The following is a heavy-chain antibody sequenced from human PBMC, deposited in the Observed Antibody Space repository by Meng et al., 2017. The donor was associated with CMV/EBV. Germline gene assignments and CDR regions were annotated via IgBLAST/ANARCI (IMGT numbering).Heavy chain of an antibody. Sequence: SVTVSFKASGGTFSSYAISWVRQAPGQGLEWMGGIIPIFGTANYAHKFQGRVTLTTDESTSTAYMELSSLRSEDTAVYYCAREAKEFYFDYWGQGTLVTVSS. V-gene: IGHV1-69*05. J-gene: IGHJ4*02. CDR2: IIPIFGTA. CDR1: GGTFSSYA. CDR3: AREAKEFYFDY.